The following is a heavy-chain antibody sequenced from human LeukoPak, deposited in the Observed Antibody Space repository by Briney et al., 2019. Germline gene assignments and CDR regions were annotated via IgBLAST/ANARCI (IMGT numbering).Heavy chain of an antibody. Sequence: GASVKVSCKASGYTFTSYDINWVRQATGQGLEWMGWMNPNSGNTGYAQKFQGRVTMTRNTSISTAYMELSSLRSEDTAVYYCARGLMTTVTTEGDYWGQGTLVTVSS. D-gene: IGHD4-17*01. CDR1: GYTFTSYD. CDR3: ARGLMTTVTTEGDY. J-gene: IGHJ4*02. V-gene: IGHV1-8*01. CDR2: MNPNSGNT.